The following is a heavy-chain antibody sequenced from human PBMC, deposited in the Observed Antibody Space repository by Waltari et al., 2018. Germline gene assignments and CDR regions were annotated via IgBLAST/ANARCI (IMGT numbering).Heavy chain of an antibody. J-gene: IGHJ4*02. D-gene: IGHD6-25*01. CDR1: GVSFSGYD. V-gene: IGHV4-34*01. CDR2: INHSGGT. CDR3: ASGGRAAHDY. Sequence: QVQLQQWGAGLLKPAEALSLTCAVYGVSFSGYDWSWIRQPPGKGLEWIGEINHSGGTNYNPSLKSRVTISVDTSKNQCSLKLSSVTAADTAVYYCASGGRAAHDYWGQGTLVTVSS.